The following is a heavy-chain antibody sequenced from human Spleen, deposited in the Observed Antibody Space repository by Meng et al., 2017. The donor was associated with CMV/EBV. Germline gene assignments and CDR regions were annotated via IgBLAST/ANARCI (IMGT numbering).Heavy chain of an antibody. CDR2: FYSGGST. Sequence: GESLKISCAASGFTFSNNAMHWVRQATGKGLEWVSVFYSGGSTYYADSVKGRFTISRDNSKNTLYLQMNSLRVEDTAVYYCARVEVHGGKLTYFDDWGQGTLVTVSS. V-gene: IGHV3-53*01. CDR1: GFTFSNNA. D-gene: IGHD4-23*01. CDR3: ARVEVHGGKLTYFDD. J-gene: IGHJ4*02.